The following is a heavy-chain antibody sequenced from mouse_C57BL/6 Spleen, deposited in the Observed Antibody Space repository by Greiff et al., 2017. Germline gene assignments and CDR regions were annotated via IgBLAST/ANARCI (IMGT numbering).Heavy chain of an antibody. CDR3: TRGGGSYYYAMDY. CDR2: IDPETGGT. V-gene: IGHV1-15*01. Sequence: QVQLKESGAELVRPGASVTLSCKASGYTFTDYEMHWVQQTPVHGLEWIGAIDPETGGTAYNQKFKGKAILTADKSSSTAYMELRRLTSEDSAVYYCTRGGGSYYYAMDYWGQGTSVTVSS. J-gene: IGHJ4*01. CDR1: GYTFTDYE. D-gene: IGHD3-1*01.